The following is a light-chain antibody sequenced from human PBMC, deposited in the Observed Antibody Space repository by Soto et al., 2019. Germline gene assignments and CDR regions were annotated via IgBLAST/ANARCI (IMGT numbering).Light chain of an antibody. Sequence: DIQLTQSPSFLSASVGDRVTVTCRASQGISNHLAWFQQKPGKAPKLLIYAASSLQSGVPSTFSGSASGTEFSLTISSLQPEDFATYYCQQLNANPLTFGGGTKVEIK. V-gene: IGKV1-9*01. CDR3: QQLNANPLT. CDR2: AAS. J-gene: IGKJ4*01. CDR1: QGISNH.